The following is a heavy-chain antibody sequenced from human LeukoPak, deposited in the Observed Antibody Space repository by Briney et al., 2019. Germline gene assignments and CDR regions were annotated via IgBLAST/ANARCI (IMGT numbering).Heavy chain of an antibody. V-gene: IGHV3-23*01. CDR1: GFTFSTYA. CDR3: VPAGSSGYFYKD. CDR2: ISGSGGYT. Sequence: GGSLRLSCVASGFTFSTYAMSWVRQAPGKGLEWVSAISGSGGYTYYADSVKGRFTISRDNSKNRLYLQMNSLRAEDTAVYYCVPAGSSGYFYKDWGQGNLVTVSS. J-gene: IGHJ4*02. D-gene: IGHD3-22*01.